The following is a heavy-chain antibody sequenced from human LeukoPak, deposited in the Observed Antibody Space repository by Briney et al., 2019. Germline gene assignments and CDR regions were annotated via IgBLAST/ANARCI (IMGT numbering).Heavy chain of an antibody. J-gene: IGHJ4*02. V-gene: IGHV3-49*04. D-gene: IGHD3-10*01. Sequence: PGGSLRLSCAASGFTFSSYAMSWVRQAPGKGLEWVGFIRSKGYGGTTEYAASVKGRFTISRDDYKSIAYLQMNSLKTEDTAVYYCTRVQRKKGETSPRVTEFLDYWGQGTLVTVSS. CDR2: IRSKGYGGTT. CDR3: TRVQRKKGETSPRVTEFLDY. CDR1: GFTFSSYA.